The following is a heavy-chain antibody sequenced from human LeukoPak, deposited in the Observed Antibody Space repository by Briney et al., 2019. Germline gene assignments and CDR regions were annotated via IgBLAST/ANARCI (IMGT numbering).Heavy chain of an antibody. D-gene: IGHD3-10*01. CDR1: GGSISSGDYY. CDR3: ARLLLWFGEARHFDY. J-gene: IGHJ4*02. V-gene: IGHV4-30-4*08. Sequence: SETLSLTCTVSGGSISSGDYYWSWIRQPPGKGLEWIGYIYYSGSTYYNLSLKSRVTISVDTSKNQFSLKLSSVTAADTAVYYCARLLLWFGEARHFDYWGQGTLVTVSS. CDR2: IYYSGST.